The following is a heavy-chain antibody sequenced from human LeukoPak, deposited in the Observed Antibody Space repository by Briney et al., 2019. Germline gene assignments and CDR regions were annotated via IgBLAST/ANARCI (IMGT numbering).Heavy chain of an antibody. V-gene: IGHV4-4*07. CDR2: IYTSGST. CDR3: ARGGGDSEEGYFDY. Sequence: SETLSLTCTVSGGSISSYYWSWIRQPAGEGLEWIGRIYTSGSTNYNPSLKSRVTMSVDTSKNQFSLKLSSVTAADTAVYYCARGGGDSEEGYFDYWGQGTLVTVSS. D-gene: IGHD2-21*02. CDR1: GGSISSYY. J-gene: IGHJ4*02.